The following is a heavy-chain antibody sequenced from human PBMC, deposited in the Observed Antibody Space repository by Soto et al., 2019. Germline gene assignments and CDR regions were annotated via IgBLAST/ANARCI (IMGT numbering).Heavy chain of an antibody. CDR1: GGTFSSYA. Sequence: QVQLVQSGAEVKKPGSSVKVSCKASGGTFSSYAISWVRQAPGQGLEWMGGIIPICGTANYAQKFQGRVTITADESTSTAYMELSSLRSEDTAVYYCARAVVYTAMVKGREYYYYGMDVWGQGTTVTVSS. V-gene: IGHV1-69*01. CDR3: ARAVVYTAMVKGREYYYYGMDV. D-gene: IGHD5-18*01. J-gene: IGHJ6*02. CDR2: IIPICGTA.